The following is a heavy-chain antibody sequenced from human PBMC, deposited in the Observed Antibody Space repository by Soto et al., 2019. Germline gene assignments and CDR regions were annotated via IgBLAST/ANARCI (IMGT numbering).Heavy chain of an antibody. J-gene: IGHJ4*02. D-gene: IGHD6-13*01. CDR3: AGERETSSWFLSGFEY. CDR1: GLTFTRHA. CDR2: ISDDGSKK. Sequence: QVQLVESGGGVVQPGRSLRLSCSTSGLTFTRHAMHWVRQVPGKWLEWVAAISDDGSKKHYVDSVKGRFSISRDKSRNTVYLQMNSLRVEDTAVYFCAGERETSSWFLSGFEYWGQGTLVTVSS. V-gene: IGHV3-30-3*01.